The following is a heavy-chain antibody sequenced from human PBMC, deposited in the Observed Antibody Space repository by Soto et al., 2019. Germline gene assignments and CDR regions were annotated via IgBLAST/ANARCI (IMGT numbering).Heavy chain of an antibody. J-gene: IGHJ6*02. CDR2: ISWDGGST. CDR1: GFTFDDYT. CDR3: AKDLAGEPDYYYGMDV. D-gene: IGHD3-16*01. V-gene: IGHV3-43*01. Sequence: GGSLRLSCAASGFTFDDYTMHWVRQAPGKGLEWVSLISWDGGSTYYADSVKGRFTISRDNSKNSLYLQMNSLRTEDTALYYCAKDLAGEPDYYYGMDVWGQGTTVTVSS.